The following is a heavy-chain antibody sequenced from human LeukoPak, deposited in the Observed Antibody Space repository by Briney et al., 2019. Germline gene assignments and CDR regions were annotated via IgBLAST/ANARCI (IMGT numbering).Heavy chain of an antibody. D-gene: IGHD6-19*01. CDR2: INPNSGGT. J-gene: IGHJ3*02. CDR3: ARLNQYSSGWDAFDI. V-gene: IGHV1-2*06. Sequence: GASVKVSCKASGYTFTGYYMHWVRQAPGQGLEWMGRINPNSGGTNYAQKFQGRVTMTRDTSISTAYMELSGLRSDDTAVYYCARLNQYSSGWDAFDIWGQGTMVTVSS. CDR1: GYTFTGYY.